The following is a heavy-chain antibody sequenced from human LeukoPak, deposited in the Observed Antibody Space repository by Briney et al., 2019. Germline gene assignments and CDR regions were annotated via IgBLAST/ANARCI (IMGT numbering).Heavy chain of an antibody. J-gene: IGHJ4*02. CDR3: ARVRGYSYGKRAFDY. D-gene: IGHD5-18*01. Sequence: AGGSLRLSCAASGFTFSSYSMNWVRQAPGKGLEWVSSISSSSSYIYYADSVKGRFTISRDNAKNSLYLQMNSLRAEDTAVYYCARVRGYSYGKRAFDYWGQGTLVTVSS. V-gene: IGHV3-21*01. CDR1: GFTFSSYS. CDR2: ISSSSSYI.